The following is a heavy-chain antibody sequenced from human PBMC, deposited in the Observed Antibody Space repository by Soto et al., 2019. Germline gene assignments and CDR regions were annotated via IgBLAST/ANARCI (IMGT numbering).Heavy chain of an antibody. V-gene: IGHV1-8*01. CDR1: GYTFTSYD. D-gene: IGHD3-10*01. Sequence: ASVKVSCKASGYTFTSYDINWVRQATGQGLEWMGWMNPNSGNTGYAQKFQGRVTMTRNTSISTAYLELSSPGSEDTAVYYCGRTRITMVRGVSAWFDPWGQGTLVTVSS. J-gene: IGHJ5*02. CDR3: GRTRITMVRGVSAWFDP. CDR2: MNPNSGNT.